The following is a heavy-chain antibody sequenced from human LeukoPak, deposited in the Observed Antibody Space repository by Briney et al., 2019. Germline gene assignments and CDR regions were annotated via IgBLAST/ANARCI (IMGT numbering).Heavy chain of an antibody. J-gene: IGHJ4*02. CDR3: ARSIAAAGTRINFDY. CDR1: EYTFTSYY. V-gene: IGHV1-46*01. Sequence: ASVKVSCKASEYTFTSYYMHWVRQAPGQGLEWMGIINPSGGSTSYAQKFQDRVTMTRDTSTSTVYMELSSLRSEDTAVYYCARSIAAAGTRINFDYWGQGTLVTVSS. CDR2: INPSGGST. D-gene: IGHD6-13*01.